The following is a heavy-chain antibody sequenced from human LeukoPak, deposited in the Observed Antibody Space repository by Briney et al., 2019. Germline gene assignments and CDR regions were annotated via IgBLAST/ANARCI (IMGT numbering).Heavy chain of an antibody. CDR3: AKDRYSGSYADAFDI. V-gene: IGHV3-30*02. J-gene: IGHJ3*02. D-gene: IGHD1-26*01. CDR1: GFTFSSYG. CDR2: IRYDGSNK. Sequence: GGSLRLSCAASGFTFSSYGMHWVRQAPGKGLEWVAFIRYDGSNKYYADSVKGRFTISRGNSKNTLYLQMNSLRAEDTAVYYCAKDRYSGSYADAFDIWGQGTMVTVSS.